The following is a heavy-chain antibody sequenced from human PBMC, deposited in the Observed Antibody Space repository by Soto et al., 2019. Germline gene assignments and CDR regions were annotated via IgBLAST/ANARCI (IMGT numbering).Heavy chain of an antibody. J-gene: IGHJ3*01. Sequence: QVQLVQSGAEVKKPGSSMKVSCQASGGTFTYSAINWVRQTPGQGLEWMGGIIPIFGTANYARKFQGRVTIFADNSTSTAYMEMSSMRAEDTAVYYCAIENWYYSESTDYARDASDVWGQGTMVTVTS. CDR1: GGTFTYSA. CDR3: AIENWYYSESTDYARDASDV. V-gene: IGHV1-69*06. D-gene: IGHD3-22*01. CDR2: IIPIFGTA.